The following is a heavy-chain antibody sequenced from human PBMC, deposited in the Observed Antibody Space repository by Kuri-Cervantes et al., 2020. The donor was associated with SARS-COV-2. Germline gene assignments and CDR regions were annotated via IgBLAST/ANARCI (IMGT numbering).Heavy chain of an antibody. D-gene: IGHD3-3*02. CDR2: IYTSGST. J-gene: IGHJ6*03. CDR3: AREHFWSGYYQPTYYYYMDV. Sequence: SETLSLTCTVSGDSIGSGSNFWSWIRKPAGKGLEWIGRIYTSGSTNYNPSLKSRVTMSVDTSKNQFSLKLSSVTAADTAVYYCAREHFWSGYYQPTYYYYMDVWGKGTTVTVSS. CDR1: GDSIGSGSNF. V-gene: IGHV4-61*02.